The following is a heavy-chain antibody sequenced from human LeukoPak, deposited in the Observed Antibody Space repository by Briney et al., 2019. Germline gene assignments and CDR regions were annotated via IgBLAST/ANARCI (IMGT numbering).Heavy chain of an antibody. CDR1: GGSFSGYY. D-gene: IGHD6-13*01. CDR2: INHSGST. V-gene: IGHV4-34*01. Sequence: SETLSLTCAVYGGSFSGYYWSWIRQPPGKGLEWMGEINHSGSTNYNPSLNSRVTISVDTSKNQFSLKLSSVTAADTAVYYCASVNSSSWWIDYWGQGTLVTVSS. J-gene: IGHJ4*02. CDR3: ASVNSSSWWIDY.